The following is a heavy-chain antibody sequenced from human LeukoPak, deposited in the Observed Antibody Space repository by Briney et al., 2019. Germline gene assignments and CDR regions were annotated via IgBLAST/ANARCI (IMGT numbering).Heavy chain of an antibody. Sequence: GGSLRLSCAASGFTFSSYAMHWVRQAPGKGLEWVAVISYDGSNKYYADSVKGRFTISRDNSKNTLYLQMSSLRAEDTAVYYCARSKGQGSRGRGYYFDYWGQGTLVTVSS. CDR2: ISYDGSNK. D-gene: IGHD3-10*01. J-gene: IGHJ4*02. CDR1: GFTFSSYA. CDR3: ARSKGQGSRGRGYYFDY. V-gene: IGHV3-30-3*01.